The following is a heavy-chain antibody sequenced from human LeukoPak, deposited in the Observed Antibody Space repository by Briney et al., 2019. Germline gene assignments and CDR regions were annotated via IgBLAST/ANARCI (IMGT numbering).Heavy chain of an antibody. CDR2: TRNKANSYTT. D-gene: IGHD1-26*01. CDR3: GRSGRYRPSDL. V-gene: IGHV3-72*01. Sequence: GGSLRLSCAASGFILSDHYIDWVRQAPGKGLEWVGRTRNKANSYTTEYAASVKGRFTISRDDPKNLLYLQMDSLKSEDTAVYYCGRSGRYRPSDLWGQGTLVTVSS. J-gene: IGHJ5*02. CDR1: GFILSDHY.